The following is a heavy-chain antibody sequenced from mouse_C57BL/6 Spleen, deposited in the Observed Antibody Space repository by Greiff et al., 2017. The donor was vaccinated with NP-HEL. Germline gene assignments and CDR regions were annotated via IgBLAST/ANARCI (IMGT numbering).Heavy chain of an antibody. CDR2: IHPNSGST. CDR3: AIIYYDYEGYAMDY. V-gene: IGHV1-64*01. CDR1: GYTFTSYW. J-gene: IGHJ4*01. D-gene: IGHD2-4*01. Sequence: QVQLQQPGAELVKPGASVKLSCKASGYTFTSYWMHWVKQRPGQGLEWIGMIHPNSGSTNYNEKFKSKATLTVDKSSSTAYMQLSSLTSEDSAVYYCAIIYYDYEGYAMDYWGQGTSVTVSS.